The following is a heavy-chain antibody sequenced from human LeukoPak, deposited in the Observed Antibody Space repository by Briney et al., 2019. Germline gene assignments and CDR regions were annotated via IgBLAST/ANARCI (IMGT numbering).Heavy chain of an antibody. CDR2: INIGDGDT. J-gene: IGHJ4*02. Sequence: GASVKVSCKASGYSFTSFVIHWLRRAPGQRLEWMGWINIGDGDTKFSQKFQDRVTIAGDTSVSTAYMELRSLRSEDTAIYYCARDRGGTGDFDYWGQGTLVTVSS. V-gene: IGHV1-3*04. CDR1: GYSFTSFV. D-gene: IGHD1-1*01. CDR3: ARDRGGTGDFDY.